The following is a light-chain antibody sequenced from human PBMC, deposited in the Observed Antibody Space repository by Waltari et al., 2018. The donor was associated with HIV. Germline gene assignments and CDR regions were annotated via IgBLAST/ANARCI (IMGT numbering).Light chain of an antibody. Sequence: SYELTQPPSVSASPGQTARITCSGDALPNQYVSWYQQRPGQAPVLVIYKDNERPSGIPERFSGSSSGTTVTLTISGVQAEDEADYYCQSVESSGSRVFGGGTKLTVL. J-gene: IGLJ3*02. CDR1: ALPNQY. CDR3: QSVESSGSRV. CDR2: KDN. V-gene: IGLV3-25*03.